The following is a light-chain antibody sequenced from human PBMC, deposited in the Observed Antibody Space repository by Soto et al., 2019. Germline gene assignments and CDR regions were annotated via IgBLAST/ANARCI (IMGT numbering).Light chain of an antibody. CDR3: QQYNSYWT. V-gene: IGKV1-5*03. CDR2: NAS. CDR1: QSISSW. Sequence: DIQMTQSPSTLSASVGDRVTITCRASQSISSWLAWYQQKPGKAPKLLIYNASSVESGVPSRFSGSGSGTEFTLTISSLQPDDFATYYCQQYNSYWTFGQGNQVEIK. J-gene: IGKJ1*01.